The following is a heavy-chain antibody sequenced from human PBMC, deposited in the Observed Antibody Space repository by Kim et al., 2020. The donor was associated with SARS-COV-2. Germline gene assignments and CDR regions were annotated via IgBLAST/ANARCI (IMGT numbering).Heavy chain of an antibody. V-gene: IGHV3-9*01. CDR1: GFTFDDYA. CDR3: AKDITMVRGGTKGKYGMDV. J-gene: IGHJ6*02. D-gene: IGHD3-10*01. CDR2: ISWNSGSI. Sequence: GGSLRLSCAASGFTFDDYAMHWVRQAPGKGLEWVSGISWNSGSIGYADSVKGRFTISRDNAKNSLYLQMNSLRAEDTALYYCAKDITMVRGGTKGKYGMDVWGQGTTVTVSS.